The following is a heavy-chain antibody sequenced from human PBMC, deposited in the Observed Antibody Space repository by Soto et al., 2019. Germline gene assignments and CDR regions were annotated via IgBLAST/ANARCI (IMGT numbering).Heavy chain of an antibody. CDR2: IIPILGIA. J-gene: IGHJ6*03. D-gene: IGHD3-3*01. CDR3: ARYRTAVLRFLEWSKPDYYMDV. Sequence: SVKVSCKASGGTFSSYTISWVRQAPGQGLEWMGRIIPILGIANYAQKFQGRVTITADKSTSTAYMELSSLRSEDTAVYYCARYRTAVLRFLEWSKPDYYMDVWGKGTTVTVSS. V-gene: IGHV1-69*02. CDR1: GGTFSSYT.